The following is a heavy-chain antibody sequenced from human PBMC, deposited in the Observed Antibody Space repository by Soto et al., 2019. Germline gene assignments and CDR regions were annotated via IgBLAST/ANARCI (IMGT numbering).Heavy chain of an antibody. CDR1: GGTFSSYA. V-gene: IGHV1-69*13. J-gene: IGHJ4*02. D-gene: IGHD3-22*01. CDR2: IIPIFGTA. Sequence: GASMKVSCKASGGTFSSYAISWVRQAPGQGLEWMGGIIPIFGTANYAQKFQGRVTITADESTSTAYMELSSLRSEDTAVYYCARGRSYIVVVSSAYFDYWGQGTLVTVSS. CDR3: ARGRSYIVVVSSAYFDY.